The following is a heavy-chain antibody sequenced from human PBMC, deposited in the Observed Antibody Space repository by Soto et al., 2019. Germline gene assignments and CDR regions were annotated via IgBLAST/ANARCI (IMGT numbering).Heavy chain of an antibody. V-gene: IGHV1-58*02. CDR3: AADPDYYGSGSYLGY. CDR1: GFTFTSSA. CDR2: IVVGSGNT. D-gene: IGHD3-10*01. Sequence: QMQLVQSGPEVKKPGTSVKVSCKASGFTFTSSAMQWVRQARGQRLEWIGWIVVGSGNTNYAQKFQERVTITRDMSTSTAYMELSSLRSEETAVYYCAADPDYYGSGSYLGYWGQGTLVTVSS. J-gene: IGHJ4*02.